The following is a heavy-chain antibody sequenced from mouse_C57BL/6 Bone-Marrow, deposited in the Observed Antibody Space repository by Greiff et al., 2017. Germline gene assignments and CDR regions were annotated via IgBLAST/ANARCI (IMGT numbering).Heavy chain of an antibody. D-gene: IGHD3-1*01. CDR3: ARCGGTPGWYAMDY. J-gene: IGHJ4*01. V-gene: IGHV1-80*01. CDR1: GYAFSSYW. Sequence: VQLQQSGAELVKPGASVKISCKASGYAFSSYWMNWVKQRPGKGLEWIGQIYPGDGDTNYNGKFKGKATLTADKSSSTAYMQLSSLHSEDSAVYFCARCGGTPGWYAMDYWGQGTSVTVSS. CDR2: IYPGDGDT.